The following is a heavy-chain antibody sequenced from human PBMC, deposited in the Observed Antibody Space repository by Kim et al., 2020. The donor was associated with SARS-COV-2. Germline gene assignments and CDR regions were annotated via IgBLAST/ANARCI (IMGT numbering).Heavy chain of an antibody. Sequence: GGSLRLSCAASGFRFSAFGMHWVRQAPGKGLEWLAVISFDGKVTYYADSVMGRISVSRDNSRSTLYLQVNSLRPEDTAVYFCAKEGGVTMFRGDTDNWFDPWGQGTLVTVSS. CDR2: ISFDGKVT. D-gene: IGHD3-10*01. J-gene: IGHJ5*02. CDR1: GFRFSAFG. CDR3: AKEGGVTMFRGDTDNWFDP. V-gene: IGHV3-30*18.